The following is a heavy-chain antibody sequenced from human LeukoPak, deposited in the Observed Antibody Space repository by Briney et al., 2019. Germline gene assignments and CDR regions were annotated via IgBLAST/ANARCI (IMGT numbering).Heavy chain of an antibody. CDR1: GYTFTSNY. D-gene: IGHD5-24*01. J-gene: IGHJ4*02. V-gene: IGHV1-46*01. Sequence: ASVKVSCKAFGYTFTSNYMHWVRQAPGQGLEWIGIINPSGDNTWYAQKFQGRVTMTRDMATSTDYLEVSSLRSEDTAVYYCASRDGYNYGVFDYWGQGTLVTVSS. CDR2: INPSGDNT. CDR3: ASRDGYNYGVFDY.